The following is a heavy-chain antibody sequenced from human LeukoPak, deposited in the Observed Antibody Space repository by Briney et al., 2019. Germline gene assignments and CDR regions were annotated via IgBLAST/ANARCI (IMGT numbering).Heavy chain of an antibody. V-gene: IGHV3-66*01. CDR1: GFTVSSNY. D-gene: IGHD6-19*01. CDR2: IYSGGGST. Sequence: GGSLRLSCAASGFTVSSNYMSWVRQAPGKGLEWVSVIYSGGGSTYYADSVKGRFTISRDNSKNTLYLQMNSLRAEDTAVYYCARDSIDSSGWFPFDYWGQGTLVTVSS. J-gene: IGHJ4*02. CDR3: ARDSIDSSGWFPFDY.